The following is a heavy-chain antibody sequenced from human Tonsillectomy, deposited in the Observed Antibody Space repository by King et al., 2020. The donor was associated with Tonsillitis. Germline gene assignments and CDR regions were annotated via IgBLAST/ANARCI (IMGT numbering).Heavy chain of an antibody. D-gene: IGHD2-15*01. V-gene: IGHV2-5*02. Sequence: ITLKESGPTLVKPKQTLTLTCTFSGFSLNTTAVGVGWIRQPPGKALEWLALIYWDDDKRYSPSLKSRLTITKDTSKSQVDLTMTNMDPVDTATYYCAHERLLDAEGGFDYWGQGTLVTVSS. CDR3: AHERLLDAEGGFDY. CDR2: IYWDDDK. CDR1: GFSLNTTAVG. J-gene: IGHJ4*02.